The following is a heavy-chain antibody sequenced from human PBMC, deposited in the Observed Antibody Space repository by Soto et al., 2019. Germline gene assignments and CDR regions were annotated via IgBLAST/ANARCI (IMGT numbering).Heavy chain of an antibody. J-gene: IGHJ4*02. D-gene: IGHD3-22*01. CDR1: GFTFSSYS. CDR2: ISSSSSYI. Sequence: PGGSLRLSCAASGFTFSSYSMNWVRQAPGKGLEWVSSISSSSSYIYYADSVKGRFTISRDNAKNSLYLQMNSLRAEDTAVYYCARGTYDSSGYYPDWGQGTLVTVSS. CDR3: ARGTYDSSGYYPD. V-gene: IGHV3-21*01.